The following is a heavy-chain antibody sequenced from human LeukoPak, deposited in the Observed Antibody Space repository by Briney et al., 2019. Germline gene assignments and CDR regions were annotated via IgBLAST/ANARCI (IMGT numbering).Heavy chain of an antibody. J-gene: IGHJ3*02. CDR3: ARSSAREYCSSATCYLIGAYDI. Sequence: GGSLRLSCAASGFTVRSNHMSWVRQAPGKGLEWVSVIYSGGSTYYADSVKGRFTISRGNSKNTLYLQMNSLRAEDTALFYCARSSAREYCSSATCYLIGAYDIWGQGTMVTVSS. CDR1: GFTVRSNH. V-gene: IGHV3-53*01. CDR2: IYSGGST. D-gene: IGHD2-2*01.